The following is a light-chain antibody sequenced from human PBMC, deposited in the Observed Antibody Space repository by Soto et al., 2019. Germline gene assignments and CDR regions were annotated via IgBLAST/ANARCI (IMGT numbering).Light chain of an antibody. CDR2: DAS. CDR3: QQRSNWLWT. J-gene: IGKJ1*01. CDR1: QSINSY. Sequence: EIVLTQSPATLSLSPWERATLSCRASQSINSYLAWYQQKPGQAPRLLIYDASNRATGIPARFSGSGSGTDFTLTISSLEPEDFAVYYCQQRSNWLWTFGQGTKVDIK. V-gene: IGKV3-11*01.